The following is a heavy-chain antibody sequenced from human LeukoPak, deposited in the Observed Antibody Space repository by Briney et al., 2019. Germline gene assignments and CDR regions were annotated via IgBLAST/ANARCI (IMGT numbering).Heavy chain of an antibody. CDR3: ARAFGSMVFDY. CDR1: GGSISSYY. D-gene: IGHD3-10*01. CDR2: IYYSGST. V-gene: IGHV4-59*12. J-gene: IGHJ4*02. Sequence: SETLSLTCTVSGGSISSYYWSWIRQPPGKGLEWIGYIYYSGSTNYNPSLKSRVTISVDTSKNQFSLKLSSVTAADTAVYYCARAFGSMVFDYWGQGTLVTVSS.